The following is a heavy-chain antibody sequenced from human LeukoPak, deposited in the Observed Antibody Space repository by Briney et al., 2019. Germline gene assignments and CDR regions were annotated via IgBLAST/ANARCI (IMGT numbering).Heavy chain of an antibody. V-gene: IGHV3-48*04. CDR3: ARDKGGVGAVY. CDR1: GFTFSSHS. Sequence: GGSLRLSCAASGFTFSSHSMNWVRQAPGKGLEWVSYISSSSSTIYYADSVKGRFTISRVNAKNSLYLQMNSLRAEDTAVYYCARDKGGVGAVYWGQGTLVTVSS. J-gene: IGHJ4*02. D-gene: IGHD1-26*01. CDR2: ISSSSSTI.